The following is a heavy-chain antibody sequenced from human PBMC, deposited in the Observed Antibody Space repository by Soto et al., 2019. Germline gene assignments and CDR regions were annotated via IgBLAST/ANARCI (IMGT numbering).Heavy chain of an antibody. CDR3: ARDGGDSSSWYFAFDI. D-gene: IGHD6-13*01. CDR2: ISSSSSTI. J-gene: IGHJ3*02. V-gene: IGHV3-48*01. CDR1: GFTFSSYS. Sequence: PGGSLRLSCAASGFTFSSYSMNWVRQAPGKGLEWVSYISSSSSTIYYADSVKGRFTISRDNAKNSLYLQMNSLRAEDTAVYYCARDGGDSSSWYFAFDIWGQETMVTVSS.